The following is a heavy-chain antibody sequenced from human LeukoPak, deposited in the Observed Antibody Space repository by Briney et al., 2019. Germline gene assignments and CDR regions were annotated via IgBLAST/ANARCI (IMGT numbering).Heavy chain of an antibody. V-gene: IGHV3-30-3*01. Sequence: GGSLRLSCAASGFTFSSCAMHWVRQAPGKGLEWVAVISYDGSNKYYADSVKGRFTISRDNSKNTLYLQMNSLRAEDTAVYYCARDASDSEFDYWGQGTLVTVSS. J-gene: IGHJ4*02. D-gene: IGHD1-14*01. CDR3: ARDASDSEFDY. CDR2: ISYDGSNK. CDR1: GFTFSSCA.